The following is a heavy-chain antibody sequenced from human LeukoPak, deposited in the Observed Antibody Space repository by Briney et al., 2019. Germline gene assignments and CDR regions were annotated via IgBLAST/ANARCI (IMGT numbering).Heavy chain of an antibody. Sequence: ASVKVSCKASGGTFSSYAISWVRQAPGQGLEWMGGIIPIFGTANYAQKFQGRVTITADESTSTAYMELSSLRSEDTAVYYCASSLLQYDILTGSAFDYWGQGTLVTVSS. D-gene: IGHD3-9*01. CDR3: ASSLLQYDILTGSAFDY. CDR1: GGTFSSYA. V-gene: IGHV1-69*13. CDR2: IIPIFGTA. J-gene: IGHJ4*02.